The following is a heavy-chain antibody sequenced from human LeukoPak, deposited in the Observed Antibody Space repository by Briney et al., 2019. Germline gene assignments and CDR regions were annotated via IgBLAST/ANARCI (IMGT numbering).Heavy chain of an antibody. Sequence: GESLKISCKGSGDSFINYWIGWVRQMPGKGLEWMGIIYPGNSDTLYNPSFQGQVTISVDKSISTAYLQWSSLQASDTAMYYCARRPRIPRERRHYYYYMDVWGKGTTVTVSS. CDR2: IYPGNSDT. D-gene: IGHD1-1*01. CDR3: ARRPRIPRERRHYYYYMDV. J-gene: IGHJ6*03. V-gene: IGHV5-51*01. CDR1: GDSFINYW.